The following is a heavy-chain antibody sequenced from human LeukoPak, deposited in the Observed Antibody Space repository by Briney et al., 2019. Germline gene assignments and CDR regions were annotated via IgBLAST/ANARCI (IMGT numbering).Heavy chain of an antibody. V-gene: IGHV3-23*01. D-gene: IGHD1-14*01. CDR3: AKGGLTTPLHY. CDR2: ISGDGART. J-gene: IGHJ4*02. CDR1: GFTFSSAW. Sequence: GGSLRLSCAASGFTFSSAWMNWVRQAPGGGLEWISSISGDGARTYYTNSVKGRFTIPRDNPKNTLFLQVNSLRVEDTAVYYCAKGGLTTPLHYWGQGTLVTVSS.